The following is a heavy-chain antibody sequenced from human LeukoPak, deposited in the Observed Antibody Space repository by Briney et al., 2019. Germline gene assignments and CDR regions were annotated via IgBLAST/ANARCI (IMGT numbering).Heavy chain of an antibody. V-gene: IGHV4-30-4*01. Sequence: SQTLSLTCTVSGGSISSGDYYWSWIRRPPGKGLEWIGYIYYSGSTYYNPSLKSRVTISVDTSKNQFSLKLSSVTAADTAVYYCARARREMVRGVIIPDAFDIWGQGTMVTVSS. CDR3: ARARREMVRGVIIPDAFDI. CDR1: GGSISSGDYY. J-gene: IGHJ3*02. D-gene: IGHD3-10*01. CDR2: IYYSGST.